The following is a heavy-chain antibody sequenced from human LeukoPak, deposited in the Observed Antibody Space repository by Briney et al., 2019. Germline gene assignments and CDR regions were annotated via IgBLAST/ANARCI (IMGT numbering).Heavy chain of an antibody. CDR3: AKGKDYYGSGSYYPDY. CDR2: ISGSGGST. V-gene: IGHV3-23*01. Sequence: GGSLRLSCAASGFTFSSYGMSWVRQAPGKGLEWVSAISGSGGSTYYADSVKGRFTISRDNSKNTLYLQMNSLRAEDTAAYYYAKGKDYYGSGSYYPDYWGQGTLVTVSS. CDR1: GFTFSSYG. D-gene: IGHD3-10*01. J-gene: IGHJ4*02.